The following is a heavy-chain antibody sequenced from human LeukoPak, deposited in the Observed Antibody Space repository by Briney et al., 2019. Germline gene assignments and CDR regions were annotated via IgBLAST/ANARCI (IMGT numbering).Heavy chain of an antibody. V-gene: IGHV1-18*01. CDR2: ISAYNGNT. CDR3: ARDIAARHYYYMDV. CDR1: GYTFTSYG. Sequence: GASVKVSCKASGYTFTSYGISWVRQARGQGLEWMGWISAYNGNTNYAQKLQGRVTMTTDTSTSTAYMELRSLRSDDTAVYYCARDIAARHYYYMDVWGKGTTVTVSS. J-gene: IGHJ6*03. D-gene: IGHD6-6*01.